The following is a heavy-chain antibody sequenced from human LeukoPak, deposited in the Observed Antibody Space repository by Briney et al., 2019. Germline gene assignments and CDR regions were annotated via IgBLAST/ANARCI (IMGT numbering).Heavy chain of an antibody. J-gene: IGHJ3*02. CDR3: ALQSFYDSSGYYENDAFDI. CDR1: GFTFDDYG. D-gene: IGHD3-22*01. V-gene: IGHV3-11*03. Sequence: GGSLRLSCAASGFTFDDYGMSWIRQAPGKGLEWVSYISSSSSYTNYADSVKGRFTISRDNAKNSLYLQMNSLRAEDTAVYYCALQSFYDSSGYYENDAFDIWGQGTMVTVSS. CDR2: ISSSSSYT.